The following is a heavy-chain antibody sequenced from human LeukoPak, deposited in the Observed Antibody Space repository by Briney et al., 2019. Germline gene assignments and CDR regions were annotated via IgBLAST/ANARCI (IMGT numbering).Heavy chain of an antibody. D-gene: IGHD6-19*01. V-gene: IGHV3-30*02. CDR2: IRYDGSNK. J-gene: IGHJ4*02. CDR3: AKGKAVAKDFDY. Sequence: TGGSLRLSCAASGFTFSSYGMHWVRQAPGKGLEWVAFIRYDGSNKYYADSVKGRFTISRDNSKNTLYLQMNSLRAEDTAVHYCAKGKAVAKDFDYWGQGTLVTVSS. CDR1: GFTFSSYG.